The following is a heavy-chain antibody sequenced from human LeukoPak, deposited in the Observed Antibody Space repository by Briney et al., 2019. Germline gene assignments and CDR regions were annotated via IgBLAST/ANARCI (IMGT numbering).Heavy chain of an antibody. V-gene: IGHV3-9*01. D-gene: IGHD3-16*01. CDR3: AKDESTGGFAPGYFYGMGV. J-gene: IGHJ6*02. CDR2: ISWSGSTT. Sequence: PGGSLRLSCVVSGFRFDDYGLHWVRQAPGKGLEWASGISWSGSTTGYADSVKGRFTISRDSAKNSLYLQMDSLRVEDTALYYCAKDESTGGFAPGYFYGMGVWGQGTTVTVSS. CDR1: GFRFDDYG.